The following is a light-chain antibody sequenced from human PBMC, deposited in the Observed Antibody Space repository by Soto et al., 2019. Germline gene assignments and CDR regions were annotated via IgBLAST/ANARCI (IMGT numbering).Light chain of an antibody. J-gene: IGLJ2*01. CDR2: GQN. CDR3: AVCDDNVDGRV. Sequence: QAVVTQPPSASGTPGQRVTISCSGSSSNIGSNTVNWYQQLPGTATKLLIYGQNQRPSGVTDLFSGSKSGTSASLAISGLQSEDEADYYCAVCDDNVDGRVFGGGTKVTVL. V-gene: IGLV1-44*01. CDR1: SSNIGSNT.